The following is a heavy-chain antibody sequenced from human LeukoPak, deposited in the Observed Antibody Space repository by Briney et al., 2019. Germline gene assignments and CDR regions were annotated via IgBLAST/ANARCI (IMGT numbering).Heavy chain of an antibody. J-gene: IGHJ4*02. CDR2: VSSDGGST. CDR3: VRALSSTVTTKRKFDD. V-gene: IGHV3-64D*06. Sequence: GGSLRLSCSASGFTFSYYAMHWVRQPPGKGLEYVSGVSSDGGSTYPADSVKGRFTISRNNSKNTLYLQMSGLRGEDTAVYYCVRALSSTVTTKRKFDDWGQGTLVTVSS. CDR1: GFTFSYYA. D-gene: IGHD4-17*01.